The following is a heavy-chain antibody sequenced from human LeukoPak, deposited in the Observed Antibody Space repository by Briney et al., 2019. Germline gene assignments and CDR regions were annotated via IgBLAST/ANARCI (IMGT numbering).Heavy chain of an antibody. V-gene: IGHV3-23*01. D-gene: IGHD3-16*01. CDR1: GFTLSSYA. J-gene: IGHJ4*02. CDR2: ISVSGNT. CDR3: AKDLGLRLGDPLDY. Sequence: GGSLRLSCAASGFTLSSYAMSWVRQAPGKGLEWVSAISVSGNTYHADSVKGRFTISRDSSKNTLYLQMKRLRAEDAAVYYCAKDLGLRLGDPLDYWGQGTLVTVSS.